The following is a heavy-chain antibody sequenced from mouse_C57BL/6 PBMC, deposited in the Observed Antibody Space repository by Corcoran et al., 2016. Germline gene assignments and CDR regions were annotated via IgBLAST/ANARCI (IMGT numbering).Heavy chain of an antibody. CDR2: IYWDDDK. Sequence: QVTLKESGPGILQSSQTLSLTCSFSGFSLSTSGMGVSWIRQPSGKGLEWLAHIYWDDDKRYNPSLKSRLTISKDTSRNQVFLKITSVDTADTATYYCARGGDYEDAMDYWGQGTSVTVSS. CDR1: GFSLSTSGMG. D-gene: IGHD2-4*01. CDR3: ARGGDYEDAMDY. V-gene: IGHV8-12*01. J-gene: IGHJ4*01.